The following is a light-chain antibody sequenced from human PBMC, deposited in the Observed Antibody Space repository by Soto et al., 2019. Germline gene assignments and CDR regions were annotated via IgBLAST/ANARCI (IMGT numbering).Light chain of an antibody. V-gene: IGKV3-11*01. J-gene: IGKJ4*01. Sequence: EIVLTQSPATLSLSPGERATLSCRASQSVSSYLAWYQQKPGQAPRLLIYDASNRATGIPARFSGSGSGTDFTLTISSLEPEGFSVYYCQQRSNWLTFGGGTQVEIK. CDR2: DAS. CDR1: QSVSSY. CDR3: QQRSNWLT.